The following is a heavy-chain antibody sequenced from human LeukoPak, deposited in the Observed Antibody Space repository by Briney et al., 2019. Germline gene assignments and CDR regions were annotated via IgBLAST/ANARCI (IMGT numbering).Heavy chain of an antibody. CDR2: IYYSGST. J-gene: IGHJ3*02. Sequence: SETLSLTCTVSGGSISSYYWSWIRQPPGKGLEWIGYIYYSGSTNYNPSLESRVTISVDTSKNQFSLKLSSVTAADTAVYYCARHRYTEAFDIWGQGTMVTVSS. V-gene: IGHV4-59*08. D-gene: IGHD1-1*01. CDR1: GGSISSYY. CDR3: ARHRYTEAFDI.